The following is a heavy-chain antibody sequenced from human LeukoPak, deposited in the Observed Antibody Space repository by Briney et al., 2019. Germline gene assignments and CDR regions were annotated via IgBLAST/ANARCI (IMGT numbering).Heavy chain of an antibody. CDR2: IYYSGST. D-gene: IGHD5-18*01. J-gene: IGHJ4*02. CDR3: ASFPGYSYGPTGDY. V-gene: IGHV4-59*01. Sequence: SETLSLTCTVSGGSISSYYWSWIRQPPGKGLEWIGYIYYSGSTNYNPSLKSRVTISVDTSKNQFSLKLGSVTAADTAVYYCASFPGYSYGPTGDYWGQGTLVTVSS. CDR1: GGSISSYY.